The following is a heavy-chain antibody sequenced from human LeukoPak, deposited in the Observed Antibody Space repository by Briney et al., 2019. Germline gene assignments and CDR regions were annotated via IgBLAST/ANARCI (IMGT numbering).Heavy chain of an antibody. V-gene: IGHV4-59*08. D-gene: IGHD3-10*01. CDR1: GGSISSYY. CDR3: ARVRALLWFGDLEGGWFDP. J-gene: IGHJ5*02. CDR2: IYYSGST. Sequence: SETLSLTCTVSGGSISSYYWSWIRQPPGKGLEWIGYIYYSGSTNYNPSLKSRVTISVDTSKNQFSLKLSSVTAADTAVYYCARVRALLWFGDLEGGWFDPWGQGTLVTVSS.